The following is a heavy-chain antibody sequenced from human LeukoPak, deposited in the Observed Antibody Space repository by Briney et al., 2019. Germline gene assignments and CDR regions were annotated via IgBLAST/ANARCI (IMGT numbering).Heavy chain of an antibody. Sequence: GGSLRLSCAASGFTFSSHTMNWVRQAPGKGLEWVSSISTDNRYIYYADSLKGRLTISRDNAKNTLYLQMNSLRAEDTAVYYCARAKSRYYYDSSGYLDYWGQGTLVTVSS. CDR3: ARAKSRYYYDSSGYLDY. CDR2: ISTDNRYI. V-gene: IGHV3-21*01. J-gene: IGHJ4*02. CDR1: GFTFSSHT. D-gene: IGHD3-22*01.